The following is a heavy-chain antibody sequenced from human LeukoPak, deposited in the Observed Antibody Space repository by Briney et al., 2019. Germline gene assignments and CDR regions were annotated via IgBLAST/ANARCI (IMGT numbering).Heavy chain of an antibody. CDR1: GFTFSSYA. CDR2: ISGSGGST. V-gene: IGHV3-23*01. Sequence: PGGSLRLSCAASGFTFSSYAMSWVRQAPGKGLEWVSAISGSGGSTYYADSVKGRFTISRDNSKNTLYLQMNSLRAEDTAVYYCAKASFRKRWLQLVGPRYFDYWGQGTLVTVSS. J-gene: IGHJ4*02. CDR3: AKASFRKRWLQLVGPRYFDY. D-gene: IGHD5-24*01.